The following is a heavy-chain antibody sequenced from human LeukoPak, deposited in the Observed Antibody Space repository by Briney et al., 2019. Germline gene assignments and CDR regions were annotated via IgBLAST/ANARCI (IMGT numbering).Heavy chain of an antibody. D-gene: IGHD1-14*01. Sequence: GGSLRLSCAASGFKFDAYPMSWVRHAPGKGLEWVSSISDSGGSTHYAESVRGRFSLSRDNFEKTLHLQMNRLRAEDMAVYYCAKGKINHDGAFDIWGQGTRVIVAS. V-gene: IGHV3-23*01. J-gene: IGHJ3*02. CDR2: ISDSGGST. CDR3: AKGKINHDGAFDI. CDR1: GFKFDAYP.